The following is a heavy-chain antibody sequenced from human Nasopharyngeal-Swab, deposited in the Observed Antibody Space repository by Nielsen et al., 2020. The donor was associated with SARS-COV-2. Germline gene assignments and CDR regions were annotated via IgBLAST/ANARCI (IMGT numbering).Heavy chain of an antibody. Sequence: SLKVSCKASGGTFSSYAISWVRQATGQGFEWMGGIIPIFGTANYAQKFQGRVTITADNSTSTAYMELSSLRSEDTAVYYCARDPDYGGNSHFYYWGQGTLVTVSS. CDR1: GGTFSSYA. V-gene: IGHV1-69*06. J-gene: IGHJ4*02. D-gene: IGHD4-23*01. CDR3: ARDPDYGGNSHFYY. CDR2: IIPIFGTA.